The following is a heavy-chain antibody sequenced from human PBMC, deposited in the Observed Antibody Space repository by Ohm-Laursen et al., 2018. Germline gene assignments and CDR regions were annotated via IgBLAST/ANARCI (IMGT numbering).Heavy chain of an antibody. CDR2: ISGTDGST. CDR1: GFTFSSYG. D-gene: IGHD2-2*01. CDR3: AKVGPASTSCYHSMDV. J-gene: IGHJ6*02. Sequence: SLRLSCSASGFTFSSYGMNWVRQAPGKGLEWVSCISGTDGSTYYAGSVKGRFTISRDNSKATLFLQMISLRDADTAVYYCAKVGPASTSCYHSMDVWGQGTTVTVSS. V-gene: IGHV3-23*01.